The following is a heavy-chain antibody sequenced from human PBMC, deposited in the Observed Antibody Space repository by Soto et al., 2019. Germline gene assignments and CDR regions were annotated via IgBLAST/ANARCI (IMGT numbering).Heavy chain of an antibody. V-gene: IGHV3-23*01. Sequence: EVQLLESGGGLAQPGGSLRLSCEASGFTFSSYAMSWVRQAPGKGLEWVSSLSGGGDDTYYADSVKGRFTVSRDNTENQLYLQMHSLKEEDTAVYYCAKDAVPNDGVLYPFYMRGQGTKVIVSS. CDR3: AKDAVPNDGVLYPFYM. D-gene: IGHD2-8*01. CDR1: GFTFSSYA. CDR2: LSGGGDDT. J-gene: IGHJ6*02.